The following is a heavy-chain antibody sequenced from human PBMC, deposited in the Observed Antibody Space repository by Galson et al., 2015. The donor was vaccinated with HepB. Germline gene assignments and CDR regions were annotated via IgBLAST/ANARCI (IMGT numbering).Heavy chain of an antibody. CDR1: GYTFTGYY. CDR3: ARGGTLATKWDAFDI. CDR2: INPNSGGT. V-gene: IGHV1-2*05. J-gene: IGHJ3*02. Sequence: SVKVSCKASGYTFTGYYMHWVRQAPGQGLEWMGRINPNSGGTNYAQKFQGRVTMTRDTSISTAYMELSRLRSDDTVVYYCARGGTLATKWDAFDILGQGTMVTVSS. D-gene: IGHD5-24*01.